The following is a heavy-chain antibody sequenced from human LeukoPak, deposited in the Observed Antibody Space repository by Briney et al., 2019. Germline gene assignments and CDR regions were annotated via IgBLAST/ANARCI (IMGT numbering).Heavy chain of an antibody. D-gene: IGHD2-15*01. V-gene: IGHV3-30*04. CDR3: TRHWDYCSGGSCHFDY. CDR2: ISYDGSNK. J-gene: IGHJ4*02. CDR1: GFTFSSYA. Sequence: GGSLRLSCAASGFTFSSYAMHWVRQAPGKGLEWVAVISYDGSNKYYADSVKGRFTISRDNSKNTLYLQMNSLKTEDTAVYYCTRHWDYCSGGSCHFDYWGQGTLVTVSS.